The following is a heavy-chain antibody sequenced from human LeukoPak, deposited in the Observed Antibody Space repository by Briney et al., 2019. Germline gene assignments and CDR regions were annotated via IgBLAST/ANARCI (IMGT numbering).Heavy chain of an antibody. CDR2: ISGSGDST. D-gene: IGHD2-15*01. J-gene: IGHJ4*02. CDR3: AKRAVAIAATSWFDY. V-gene: IGHV3-23*01. Sequence: GGSLRLSCAASGFTFSDYAMGWVRQAPGKGLEWVSEISGSGDSTFYADSVKGRFTISRDNSKNTLYLQMNSLRAEDTAVYYCAKRAVAIAATSWFDYWGQGTLVTVSS. CDR1: GFTFSDYA.